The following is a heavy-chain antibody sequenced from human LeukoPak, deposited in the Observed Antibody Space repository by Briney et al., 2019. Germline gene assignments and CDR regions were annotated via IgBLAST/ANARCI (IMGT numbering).Heavy chain of an antibody. V-gene: IGHV3-23*01. D-gene: IGHD6-13*01. CDR1: GFTLRSYD. CDR2: ISGSGGST. CDR3: AKDATAVPGTVYMDV. Sequence: GGSLRLSCAASGFTLRSYDMSWVRQAPGKGLEWVSTISGSGGSTYYVDSVKGRFTISRDNSKNTLYLQMTSLRAEDTALYYCAKDATAVPGTVYMDVWGKGTTVTISS. J-gene: IGHJ6*03.